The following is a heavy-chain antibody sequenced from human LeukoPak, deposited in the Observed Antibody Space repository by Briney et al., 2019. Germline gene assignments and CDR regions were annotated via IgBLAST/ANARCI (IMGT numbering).Heavy chain of an antibody. J-gene: IGHJ3*02. Sequence: GGSLKLSCAASGFTFSGSAMHWVRQASGKGLEWVGRIRSKANSYATAYAASVKGRFTISRDDSKNTAYLQMNSLKTEDTAVYYCAVYPLTNAFDIWGQGTMVTVSS. CDR3: AVYPLTNAFDI. CDR1: GFTFSGSA. CDR2: IRSKANSYAT. D-gene: IGHD1-14*01. V-gene: IGHV3-73*01.